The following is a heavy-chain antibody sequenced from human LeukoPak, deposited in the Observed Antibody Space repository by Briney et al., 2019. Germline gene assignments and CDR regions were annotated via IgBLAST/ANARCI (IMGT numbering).Heavy chain of an antibody. CDR1: GLTFSIYS. Sequence: GRSLRLSCAASGLTFSIYSMNGVSEAPGTGLEWGSYISSSSSTIYSADAVKGRYTISRDNAKNSLYLQMNSLRAEDTAVYYCARLIVVVPAATFDYWGQGTLVTVSS. CDR2: ISSSSSTI. CDR3: ARLIVVVPAATFDY. V-gene: IGHV3-48*01. D-gene: IGHD2-2*01. J-gene: IGHJ4*02.